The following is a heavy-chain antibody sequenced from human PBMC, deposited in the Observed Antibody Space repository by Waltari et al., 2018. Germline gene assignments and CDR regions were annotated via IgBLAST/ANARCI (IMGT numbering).Heavy chain of an antibody. CDR2: IKNEGSTK. D-gene: IGHD3-22*01. Sequence: EVQLVESGGGSFQPGGSLRLSCAAPGFPFSNYIMHWFRQSSGEGLVGISRIKNEGSTKRYADSVGGRVTISRDNAKNTLYLDMNHLRVEDTAIYYCARDYNYKIDYWGQGILVTVSS. CDR1: GFPFSNYI. CDR3: ARDYNYKIDY. J-gene: IGHJ4*02. V-gene: IGHV3-74*01.